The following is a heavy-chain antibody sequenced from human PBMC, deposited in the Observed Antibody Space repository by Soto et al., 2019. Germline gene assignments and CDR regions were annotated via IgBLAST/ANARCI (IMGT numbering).Heavy chain of an antibody. CDR3: ARVGSSGYLGFLIDY. Sequence: ASVKVSCKASGYTFTSYGISWVRQAPGQGREWMGWISAYNGNTNYAQKLQGRVTMTTDTSTSTAYMELRSLRSDDTAVYYCARVGSSGYLGFLIDYWGQGTLVTVSS. CDR2: ISAYNGNT. CDR1: GYTFTSYG. D-gene: IGHD3-22*01. J-gene: IGHJ4*02. V-gene: IGHV1-18*04.